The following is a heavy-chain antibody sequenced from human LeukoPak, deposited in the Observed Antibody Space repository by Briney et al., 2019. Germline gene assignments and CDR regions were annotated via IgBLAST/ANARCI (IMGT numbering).Heavy chain of an antibody. Sequence: GGSLGLSCAASGFTFSSYWMSWVRQAPGKGLEWVANIKQDGSEKYYVDPVKGRFTISRDNAKNSLYLQMNSLRAEDTAVYYCARVDPLLSFDIWGQGTMVTVSS. CDR3: ARVDPLLSFDI. CDR1: GFTFSSYW. CDR2: IKQDGSEK. J-gene: IGHJ3*02. D-gene: IGHD2-21*01. V-gene: IGHV3-7*01.